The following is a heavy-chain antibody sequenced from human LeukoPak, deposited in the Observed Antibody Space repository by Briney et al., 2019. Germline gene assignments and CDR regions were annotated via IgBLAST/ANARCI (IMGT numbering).Heavy chain of an antibody. D-gene: IGHD1-26*01. CDR1: GGSISSYY. J-gene: IGHJ4*02. V-gene: IGHV4-59*01. CDR3: ARVAFISGHMGNYYFDY. CDR2: IYYSGST. Sequence: PSETLSLTCTVSGGSISSYYWSWIRQPPGKGLEWIGNIYYSGSTNYNPSLKSRVTISVATSKNQFSLKLSSVTAADTAVYYCARVAFISGHMGNYYFDYWGQGTLVTVSS.